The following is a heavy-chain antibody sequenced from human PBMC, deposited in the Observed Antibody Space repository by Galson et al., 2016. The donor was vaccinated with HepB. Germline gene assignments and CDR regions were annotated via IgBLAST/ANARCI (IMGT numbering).Heavy chain of an antibody. CDR1: GASISGYY. J-gene: IGHJ6*02. Sequence: ETLSPTCTVSGASISGYYFSWLRQPPGKGLEWIGNIYYSGRTNYNPSLKSRVTISVDTSKNQFSLKLSSVTAADTAVYYCARDGSGGWYGFHYGMDVWGQGTTVTVSS. V-gene: IGHV4-59*01. CDR3: ARDGSGGWYGFHYGMDV. CDR2: IYYSGRT. D-gene: IGHD6-19*01.